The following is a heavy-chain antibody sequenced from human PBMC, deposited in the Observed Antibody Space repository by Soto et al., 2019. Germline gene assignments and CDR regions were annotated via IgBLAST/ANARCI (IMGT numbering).Heavy chain of an antibody. J-gene: IGHJ6*03. Sequence: QVQLQESGPGLVKPSETLSLTCTVSGGSISSYYWSWIRQPPGKGLEWIGYIYYSGSTNYNPSLKTRVTISVDTSKNQCSLKLSSVTAADTAVYYCARHVKDQLLNFYYYYYMDVWGKGTTVTVSS. CDR3: ARHVKDQLLNFYYYYYMDV. CDR2: IYYSGST. D-gene: IGHD2-2*01. V-gene: IGHV4-59*08. CDR1: GGSISSYY.